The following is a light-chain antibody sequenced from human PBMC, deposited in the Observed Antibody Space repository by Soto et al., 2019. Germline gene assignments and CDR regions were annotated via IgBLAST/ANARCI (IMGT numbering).Light chain of an antibody. J-gene: IGKJ2*01. CDR1: QSVSSNY. CDR3: QQCDSSPYT. Sequence: EIVLTQSPGTLSLSPGERATLSCRASQSVSSNYLAWYQQKPGQAPRLLIYGASSRATGIPDRFSGSGSGTDFTLTISRLEPEDFALYYCQQCDSSPYTFGQGTKLEIK. CDR2: GAS. V-gene: IGKV3-20*01.